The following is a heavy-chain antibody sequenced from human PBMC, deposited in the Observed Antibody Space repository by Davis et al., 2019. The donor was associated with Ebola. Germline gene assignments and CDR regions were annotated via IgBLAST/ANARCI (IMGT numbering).Heavy chain of an antibody. CDR2: TYYSSKWYN. Sequence: HSQTLSLTRAISGDSVSGNSGAWNWIRQSPSRGLEWLGRTYYSSKWYNDYAVSVKSRTTITPDTSKNQLSLHLNSVTPEDTAVYYCARARWDLSKGSDYWGQGTLVSVSS. D-gene: IGHD1-26*01. V-gene: IGHV6-1*01. CDR3: ARARWDLSKGSDY. CDR1: GDSVSGNSGA. J-gene: IGHJ4*02.